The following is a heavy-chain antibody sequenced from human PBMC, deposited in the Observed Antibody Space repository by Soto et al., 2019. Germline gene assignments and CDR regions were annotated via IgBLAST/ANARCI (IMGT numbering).Heavy chain of an antibody. V-gene: IGHV3-48*01. D-gene: IGHD3-3*01. CDR1: GFTFSSYS. J-gene: IGHJ6*03. CDR3: ARGGGDREIHDIWSGPTYYYYYMDV. Sequence: GGSLRLSCAASGFTFSSYSMNWVRQAPGKGLEWVSYISSSSSTIYYADSVKGRFTISRDNAKNSLYLQMNSLRAEDTAVYYCARGGGDREIHDIWSGPTYYYYYMDVWGKGTTVTVSS. CDR2: ISSSSSTI.